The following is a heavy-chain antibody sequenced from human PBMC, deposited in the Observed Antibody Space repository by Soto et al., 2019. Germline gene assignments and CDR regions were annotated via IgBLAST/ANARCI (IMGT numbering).Heavy chain of an antibody. D-gene: IGHD1-26*01. J-gene: IGHJ4*02. CDR2: VYYTGST. CDR1: GGSISTFH. Sequence: QVQLQESGPGLVKPSETLSLTCSVSGGSISTFHWRWIRQPPGKGPERIGYVYYTGSTNYNPSFTSRVTISVDTSKNQFSLQLTSVTAAATAVYYCVRWVGHFDFWGQGTLVTVSS. CDR3: VRWVGHFDF. V-gene: IGHV4-59*03.